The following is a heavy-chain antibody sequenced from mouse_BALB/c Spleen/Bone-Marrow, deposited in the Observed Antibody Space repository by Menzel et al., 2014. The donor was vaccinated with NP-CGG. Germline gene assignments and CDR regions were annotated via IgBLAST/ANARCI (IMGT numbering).Heavy chain of an antibody. CDR1: GYTFSSYW. D-gene: IGHD1-2*01. J-gene: IGHJ3*01. V-gene: IGHV1-9*01. CDR3: ARRGHGFAWFAY. CDR2: ILPGSGST. Sequence: VKLQESGTELMKPGASVKISCKATGYTFSSYWTEWVNQRPGHGLEWIGEILPGSGSTNYNEKFKGKATFTADTSSNTAYMQLSSLTSEDSADYYCARRGHGFAWFAYWGQGTLVTVSA.